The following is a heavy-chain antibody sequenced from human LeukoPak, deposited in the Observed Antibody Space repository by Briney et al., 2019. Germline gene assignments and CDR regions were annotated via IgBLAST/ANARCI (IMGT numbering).Heavy chain of an antibody. CDR2: IYYSGST. CDR1: GGSISSYY. D-gene: IGHD1-26*01. V-gene: IGHV4-59*08. CDR3: ARHDPIVGTPDAFDI. J-gene: IGHJ3*02. Sequence: SETLSLTCTVSGGSISSYYWSWIRQPPGKGLEWIAYIYYSGSTDYNPSLKSRVTISLDTSKNQFSLKLSSVTAADTAVYYCARHDPIVGTPDAFDIWGQGTMVTVSS.